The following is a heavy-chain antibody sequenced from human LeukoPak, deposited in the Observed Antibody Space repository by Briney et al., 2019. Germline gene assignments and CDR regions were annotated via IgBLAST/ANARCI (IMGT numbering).Heavy chain of an antibody. Sequence: SLVLSCAASGFTFISYSMNCVRQAPGKGLLWVSYIISNSSTIYYTDSVKGRFTISIDTAKNSLYLQMSSLTAEDTAVYYCARGERAVDIWGQGTMVTVSS. CDR3: ARGERAVDI. CDR1: GFTFISYS. J-gene: IGHJ3*02. D-gene: IGHD1-1*01. V-gene: IGHV3-48*01. CDR2: IISNSSTI.